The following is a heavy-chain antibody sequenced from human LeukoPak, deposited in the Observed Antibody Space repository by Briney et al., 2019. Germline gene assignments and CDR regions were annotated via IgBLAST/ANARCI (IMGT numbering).Heavy chain of an antibody. V-gene: IGHV3-11*01. CDR2: ISSSGSTI. Sequence: GGSLRLSCAASGFTFSDYYMSWIRRAPGKGREWVSYISSSGSTIYYADSVKGRFTISRDNSKNTLYLQVNSLRAEDTAVYYCAKRRGLELLYYYYMDVWGKGTTVTVSS. CDR3: AKRRGLELLYYYYMDV. CDR1: GFTFSDYY. J-gene: IGHJ6*03. D-gene: IGHD1-7*01.